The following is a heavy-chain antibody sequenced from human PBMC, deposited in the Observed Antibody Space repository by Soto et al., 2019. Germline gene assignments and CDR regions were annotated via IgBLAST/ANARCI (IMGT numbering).Heavy chain of an antibody. Sequence: PGGSLRLSCAASGFTFSSYAMSWVRQAPGKGLEWVSAISGSGGSTYYADSVKGRFTISRDNSKNTLYLQMNSLRAEDTAVYYCAKDESITIFGVVIELGDQSTDYWGQGTLVTVSS. CDR2: ISGSGGST. V-gene: IGHV3-23*01. CDR1: GFTFSSYA. D-gene: IGHD3-3*01. CDR3: AKDESITIFGVVIELGDQSTDY. J-gene: IGHJ4*02.